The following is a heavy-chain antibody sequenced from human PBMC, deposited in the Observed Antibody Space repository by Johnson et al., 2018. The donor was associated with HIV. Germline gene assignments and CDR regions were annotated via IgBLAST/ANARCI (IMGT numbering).Heavy chain of an antibody. D-gene: IGHD6-19*01. CDR3: AREPGIAVAGTDAFDI. J-gene: IGHJ3*02. CDR2: ISSSGSTI. V-gene: IGHV3-11*04. CDR1: GFSFSDYY. Sequence: QVQLVESGGGLVKPGGSLRLSCAASGFSFSDYYMSWIRQAPGKGLEWVSYISSSGSTIYYADSVKGRFTISRDNSKNTLYLQMNSLSAEDTAVYYCAREPGIAVAGTDAFDIWGQGTMVTVSS.